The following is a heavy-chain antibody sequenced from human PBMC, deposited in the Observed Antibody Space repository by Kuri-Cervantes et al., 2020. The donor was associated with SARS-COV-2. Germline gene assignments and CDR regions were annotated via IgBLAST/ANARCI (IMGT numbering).Heavy chain of an antibody. CDR3: ARGEGYDSSGYQGGGDY. V-gene: IGHV1-46*01. J-gene: IGHJ4*02. D-gene: IGHD3-22*01. Sequence: ASVKVSCKASGYTFTGYYMHWVRQAPGQGLEWMGIINPSGGSTSYAQKFQGRVTMTTDTSTSTAFMELRSLRSDDTAVYYCARGEGYDSSGYQGGGDYWGQGTLVTVSS. CDR1: GYTFTGYY. CDR2: INPSGGST.